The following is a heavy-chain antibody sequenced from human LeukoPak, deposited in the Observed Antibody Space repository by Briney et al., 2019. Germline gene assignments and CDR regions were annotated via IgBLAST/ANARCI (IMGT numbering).Heavy chain of an antibody. CDR3: ARLWEPATVTTMVYYFDY. D-gene: IGHD4-17*01. CDR1: GFTFSSYW. CDR2: IKQDGSEK. Sequence: GGSLRLSCAASGFTFSSYWMSWVRQAPGKGLEWVANIKQDGSEKYYVDSVKGRFTISRDNAKNSLYLQMNSLRAEDTAVYYCARLWEPATVTTMVYYFDYWGQGTLVTVSS. V-gene: IGHV3-7*01. J-gene: IGHJ4*02.